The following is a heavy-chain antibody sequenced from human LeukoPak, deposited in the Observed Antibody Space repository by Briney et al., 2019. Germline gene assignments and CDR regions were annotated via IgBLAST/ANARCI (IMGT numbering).Heavy chain of an antibody. CDR3: ARDLVTMVRGVIITRFDY. J-gene: IGHJ4*02. V-gene: IGHV3-21*01. Sequence: GGSLRLSCAASGFTFSSYSMNWVRQAPGKGLEWVSSISSSSSYIYYADSVKGRFTISRDNAKNSLYLQMNSLRAEDTAVYYCARDLVTMVRGVIITRFDYWGQGTLDTVSS. CDR2: ISSSSSYI. D-gene: IGHD3-10*01. CDR1: GFTFSSYS.